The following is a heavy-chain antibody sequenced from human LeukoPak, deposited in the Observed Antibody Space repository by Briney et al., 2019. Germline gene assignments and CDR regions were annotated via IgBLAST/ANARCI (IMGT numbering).Heavy chain of an antibody. CDR2: IYYSEGT. CDR1: GDSISSRSYY. Sequence: SETLSLTCTVSGDSISSRSYYWGWIRQPPGKGLEWIGSIYYSEGTYYNPSLKSRVTISIDTSKNQFSLKVISVTAADTAVYYCAIDRCCSCRSCYGPPDYWGQGALVIVSS. V-gene: IGHV4-39*07. J-gene: IGHJ4*02. CDR3: AIDRCCSCRSCYGPPDY. D-gene: IGHD2-15*01.